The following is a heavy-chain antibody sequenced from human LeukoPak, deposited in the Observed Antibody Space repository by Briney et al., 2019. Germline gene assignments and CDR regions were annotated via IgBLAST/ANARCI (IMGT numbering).Heavy chain of an antibody. CDR3: TRSGYRHPYHFDS. D-gene: IGHD3-22*01. CDR2: LYTGGGT. J-gene: IGHJ4*02. Sequence: GGSLRLPCAASGCSVRTTYMSWVRQAPGKGLEWVSVLYTGGGTDHADSVKGRFSISRDNSKNTLSLQMNSLRAEDTAIYYCTRSGYRHPYHFDSWGQGTLVTVSS. V-gene: IGHV3-53*01. CDR1: GCSVRTTY.